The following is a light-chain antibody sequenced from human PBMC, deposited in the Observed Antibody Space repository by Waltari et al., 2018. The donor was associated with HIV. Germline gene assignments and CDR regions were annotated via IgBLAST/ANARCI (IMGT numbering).Light chain of an antibody. V-gene: IGKV1-39*01. J-gene: IGKJ3*01. Sequence: DIQMPQSPCSVSASVGGRVTITCRTSQSISTYLNWFQHKPGKATILLISIASRLESGVPSRFSGSGSGTEFTVTISSLQPEDFATYYCQQSYSAPYTFGPGTKVDIK. CDR3: QQSYSAPYT. CDR1: QSISTY. CDR2: IAS.